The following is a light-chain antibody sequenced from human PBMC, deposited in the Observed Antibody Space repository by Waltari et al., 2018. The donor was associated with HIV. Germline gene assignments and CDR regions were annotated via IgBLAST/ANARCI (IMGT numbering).Light chain of an antibody. J-gene: IGLJ2*01. CDR3: QSYDNSLSGFVV. Sequence: QSVLTQPPSVSGATGQRVTISCPGSSSTIAAGYNLHWYQQLPGTAPKLLSYGNSNRPSGVPDRFSGSKSGTSASLAITGLQAEDEADYYCQSYDNSLSGFVVFGGGTKLTVL. CDR2: GNS. V-gene: IGLV1-40*01. CDR1: SSTIAAGYN.